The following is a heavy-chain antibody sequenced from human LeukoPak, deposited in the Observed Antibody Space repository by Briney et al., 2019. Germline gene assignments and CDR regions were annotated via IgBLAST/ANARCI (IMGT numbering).Heavy chain of an antibody. V-gene: IGHV4-4*02. CDR3: AREIWGEMATVDY. Sequence: SETLSLTCAVSGGSISSSNWWSWIRQPPGKGLEWIGEINHSGSTNYNPSLKSRVTISVDTSKNQFSLKLSSVTAADTAVYYCAREIWGEMATVDYWGQGTLVTVSS. J-gene: IGHJ4*02. CDR2: INHSGST. CDR1: GGSISSSNW. D-gene: IGHD5-24*01.